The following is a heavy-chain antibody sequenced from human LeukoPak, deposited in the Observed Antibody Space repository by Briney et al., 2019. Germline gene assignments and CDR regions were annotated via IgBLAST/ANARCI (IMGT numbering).Heavy chain of an antibody. Sequence: GSLRLSCAASGFTFSSYAMHWVRQAPGKGLEWVAVISYDGSNKYYADSVKGRFTISRDNSKNSLYLQMNSLRAEDTAVYYCARALIGYYFDYWGQGTLVTVSS. CDR2: ISYDGSNK. V-gene: IGHV3-30*04. CDR3: ARALIGYYFDY. D-gene: IGHD2-8*01. CDR1: GFTFSSYA. J-gene: IGHJ4*02.